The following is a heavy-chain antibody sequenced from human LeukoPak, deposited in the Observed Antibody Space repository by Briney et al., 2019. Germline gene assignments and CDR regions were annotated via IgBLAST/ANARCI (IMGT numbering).Heavy chain of an antibody. Sequence: SGGSLRLSCAASGFTFSSYAMSWVRQAPGKGLEWVSAISGSGGSTYYADSVTGRFTISRDNSKNKLYLQMNSLTAEDTAVYYCAKERGAMIVVVIEGAFDIWGQGTMVTVSS. CDR3: AKERGAMIVVVIEGAFDI. D-gene: IGHD3-22*01. CDR2: ISGSGGST. J-gene: IGHJ3*02. V-gene: IGHV3-23*01. CDR1: GFTFSSYA.